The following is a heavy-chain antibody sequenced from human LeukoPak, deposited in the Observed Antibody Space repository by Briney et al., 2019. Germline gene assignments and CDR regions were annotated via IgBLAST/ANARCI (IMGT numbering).Heavy chain of an antibody. D-gene: IGHD4-11*01. J-gene: IGHJ4*02. CDR1: GFTVSSNY. CDR3: ARGDYSNYVDY. Sequence: GGSLRLSCAASGFTVSSNYMSWVRQAPGKGLEWVSVIYSGGSTYYADSVKGRFTISRDNSKNTLYLQMNSLRAEDTAVYYCARGDYSNYVDYWGQGTLVTVSS. CDR2: IYSGGST. V-gene: IGHV3-53*01.